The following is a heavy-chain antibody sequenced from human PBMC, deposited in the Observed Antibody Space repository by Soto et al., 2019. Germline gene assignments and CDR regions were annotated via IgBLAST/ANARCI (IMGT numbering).Heavy chain of an antibody. J-gene: IGHJ4*02. CDR2: INYRGST. CDR3: ARDAPGVAPY. D-gene: IGHD2-15*01. Sequence: QVQLQESGPGLVGPSQTLSLTCTVSGGSINSGDSYWNWIRQHPEKGLEWIGYINYRGSTFYNPSLKSRIIISVDTSKNQFSLKLSSVTAADTAVYYCARDAPGVAPYWGQGTLVTVSS. V-gene: IGHV4-31*03. CDR1: GGSINSGDSY.